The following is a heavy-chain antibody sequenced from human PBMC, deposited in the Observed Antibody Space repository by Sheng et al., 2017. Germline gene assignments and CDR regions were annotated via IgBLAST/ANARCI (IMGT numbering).Heavy chain of an antibody. D-gene: IGHD1-26*01. CDR2: ITSRSDSM. CDR3: ARAYSGTYTQFDH. J-gene: IGHJ4*02. Sequence: EVQLVESGGGLVQPGGSLRLSCAASGFPFSAYTINWVRQAPGKGRGGGLASITSRSDSMSYGNSVVGRFTISRDNAEQSLYLQMNSLRTEDTATYYCARAYSGTYTQFDHWGQGTLVTVSS. CDR1: GFPFSAYT. V-gene: IGHV3-48*01.